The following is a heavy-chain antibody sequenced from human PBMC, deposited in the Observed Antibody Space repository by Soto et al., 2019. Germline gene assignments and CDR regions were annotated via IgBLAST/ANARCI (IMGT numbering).Heavy chain of an antibody. J-gene: IGHJ4*02. CDR2: IYWDDDK. CDR3: ARLTRGVYDLDRLWEKFDY. CDR1: GFSLSSIGIG. V-gene: IGHV2-5*02. Sequence: QITVKESGLTLVKPTETLTLTCTFSGFSLSSIGIGVGWIRQPPGKALEWLALIYWDDDKRYSPSLHSRLTITKDPSKNQVDLTMTNMDPVDTATYYCARLTRGVYDLDRLWEKFDYWGQGALVTVSS. D-gene: IGHD5-12*01.